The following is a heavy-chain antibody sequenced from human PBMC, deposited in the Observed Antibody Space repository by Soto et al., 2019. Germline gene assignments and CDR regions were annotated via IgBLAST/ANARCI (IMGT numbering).Heavy chain of an antibody. CDR2: ISYDGSNK. Sequence: QVQLVESGGGVVQPGRSLRLSCAASGFTFSSYAMHWVRQAPGQGLEWVAVISYDGSNKYYADSVKGRFTISRDNSKNTLYLQMNSLRAEDTAVYYCARDLEGPMIAFHFDYWGQGTLVTVSS. V-gene: IGHV3-30-3*01. D-gene: IGHD3-22*01. J-gene: IGHJ4*02. CDR3: ARDLEGPMIAFHFDY. CDR1: GFTFSSYA.